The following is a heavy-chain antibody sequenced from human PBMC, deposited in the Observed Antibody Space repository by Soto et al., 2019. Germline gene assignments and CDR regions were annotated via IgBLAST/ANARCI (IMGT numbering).Heavy chain of an antibody. CDR1: GGTFSSYA. Sequence: QVQLVQSGAEVKKPGSSVNVSCKASGGTFSSYAISWVRQAPGQGLEWMGGIIPIFGTANYAQKFQGRVTITADKSTSTAYMELSSLRSEDTAVYYCAREVGYCSGGSCYSGSVWFDPWGQGTLVTVSS. D-gene: IGHD2-15*01. V-gene: IGHV1-69*06. CDR2: IIPIFGTA. J-gene: IGHJ5*02. CDR3: AREVGYCSGGSCYSGSVWFDP.